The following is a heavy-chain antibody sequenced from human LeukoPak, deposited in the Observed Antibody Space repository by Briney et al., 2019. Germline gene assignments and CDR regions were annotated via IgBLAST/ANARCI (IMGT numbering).Heavy chain of an antibody. CDR3: ARGDHYDSWSDYYTQTGYYFDY. J-gene: IGHJ4*02. V-gene: IGHV4-34*01. CDR1: GGTFSAYY. Sequence: SETLSLTCAVHGGTFSAYYWSWIRQPPGKGLEWVGEINPTGGTNYNPSLKGRVTMSIDTSKNHFSLNLTSVIAADTAVYYCARGDHYDSWSDYYTQTGYYFDYWGQGTLVSVSS. CDR2: INPTGGT. D-gene: IGHD3-3*01.